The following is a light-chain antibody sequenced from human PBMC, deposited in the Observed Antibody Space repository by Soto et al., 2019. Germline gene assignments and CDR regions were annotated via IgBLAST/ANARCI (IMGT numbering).Light chain of an antibody. V-gene: IGKV3-15*01. CDR3: QQQSTWPRA. CDR1: QSVGNN. J-gene: IGKJ1*01. CDR2: GAS. Sequence: EIVMTQSPATLSVSPGERATLSCRASQSVGNNLAWYQQNPGQAPRLLIHGASTRATGIPARFSGSGSGTEFTLTISSLQSEDFAVYYCQQQSTWPRAFGQGTKVEMK.